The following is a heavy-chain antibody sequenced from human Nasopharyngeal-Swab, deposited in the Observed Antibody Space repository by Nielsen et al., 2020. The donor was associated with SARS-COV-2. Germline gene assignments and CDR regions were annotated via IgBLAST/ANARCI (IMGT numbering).Heavy chain of an antibody. CDR2: ISAYNGNT. D-gene: IGHD3-10*01. J-gene: IGHJ4*02. CDR3: ARDQVTMVRGIVITADY. Sequence: ASVKVSCKASGYTFTRYGISWVRQAPGQGLEWMGWISAYNGNTNYAQKLQGRVTMTTDTSTTTAYMELRSLRSDDTAVYYCARDQVTMVRGIVITADYWGQGTLVTVSS. V-gene: IGHV1-18*01. CDR1: GYTFTRYG.